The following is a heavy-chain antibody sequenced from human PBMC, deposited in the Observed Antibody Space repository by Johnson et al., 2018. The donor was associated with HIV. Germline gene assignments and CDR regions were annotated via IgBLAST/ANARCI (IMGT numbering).Heavy chain of an antibody. CDR3: ARGSYDGDAFDI. D-gene: IGHD1-26*01. CDR1: GFTFSDYY. J-gene: IGHJ3*02. Sequence: QVQLVESGGRLVKPGGSLRLSCAASGFTFSDYYMSWIRQAPGKGLEWVSYISSSGSTIYYADCVKGRFTISRENAKNSLYLQLNSLRAGDTALYYCARGSYDGDAFDIWGQGTMVTVSS. CDR2: ISSSGSTI. V-gene: IGHV3-11*04.